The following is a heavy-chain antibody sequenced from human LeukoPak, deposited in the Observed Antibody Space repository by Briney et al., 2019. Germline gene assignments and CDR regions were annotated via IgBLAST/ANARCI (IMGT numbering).Heavy chain of an antibody. CDR2: IYTSGST. J-gene: IGHJ6*02. CDR1: GGSISSYY. D-gene: IGHD3-10*01. CDR3: ARESYGRRYYYGMDV. V-gene: IGHV4-4*07. Sequence: SETLSLTCTVSGGSISSYYWGWIRQPAGKGLEWIGRIYTSGSTNYNPSLKSRVTMSVDTSKNQFSLKLSSVTAADTAVYYCARESYGRRYYYGMDVWGQGTTVTVSS.